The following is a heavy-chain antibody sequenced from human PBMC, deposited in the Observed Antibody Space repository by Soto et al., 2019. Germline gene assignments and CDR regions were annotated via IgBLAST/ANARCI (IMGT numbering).Heavy chain of an antibody. D-gene: IGHD2-15*01. CDR2: INHSGST. CDR3: VRGGIAGHWFDP. V-gene: IGHV4-34*09. J-gene: IGHJ5*02. Sequence: SETLSLTCAVDGGSFSGYYWSWIRQPPGKGLEWIGEINHSGSTLYTPSLRGRLTLSADTSRNQLSLHLTSVTAADTAVYYCVRGGIAGHWFDPWGQGILVTGSS. CDR1: GGSFSGYY.